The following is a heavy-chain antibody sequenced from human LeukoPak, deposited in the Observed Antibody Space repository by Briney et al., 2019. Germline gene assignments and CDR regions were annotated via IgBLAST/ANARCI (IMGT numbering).Heavy chain of an antibody. Sequence: PSETLSLTCTVSGGSVSSSSYYWGWIRQPPGKGLEWIGSIYYSGSTYYNPSLKSRVTISVDTSKDQFSLKLSSVTAADTAVYYCARDSSYYGSGSLYYFDYWGQGTLVTVSS. CDR1: GGSVSSSSYY. V-gene: IGHV4-39*07. J-gene: IGHJ4*02. D-gene: IGHD3-10*01. CDR2: IYYSGST. CDR3: ARDSSYYGSGSLYYFDY.